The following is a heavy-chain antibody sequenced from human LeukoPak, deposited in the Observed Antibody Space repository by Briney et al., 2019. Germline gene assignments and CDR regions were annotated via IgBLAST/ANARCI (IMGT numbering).Heavy chain of an antibody. CDR1: GGSISSSSYY. J-gene: IGHJ4*02. CDR2: IYYSGST. D-gene: IGHD6-19*01. CDR3: ARLPIAVAGTRPRKEYYFDY. V-gene: IGHV4-39*01. Sequence: SETLSLTCTVSGGSISSSSYYWGWIRQPPGKGLEWIGSIYYSGSTYYNPTLKSRVTISVDTSKNQFSLKLSSVTAADTAVYYCARLPIAVAGTRPRKEYYFDYWGQGTLVTVSS.